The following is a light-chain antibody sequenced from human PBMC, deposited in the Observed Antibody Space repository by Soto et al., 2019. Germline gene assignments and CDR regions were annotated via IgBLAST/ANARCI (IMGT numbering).Light chain of an antibody. CDR2: EAS. CDR3: QQRSNWTRT. V-gene: IGKV3-11*01. Sequence: EIVWTQSPATLSLSPGERDTISCLASQSVSSYLAWYQQKPGQAPRLLIYEASNRATGIPARFSGSGSGTDFTLTSSSLEPEDFAVYYCQQRSNWTRTFGQGTKVDIK. J-gene: IGKJ1*01. CDR1: QSVSSY.